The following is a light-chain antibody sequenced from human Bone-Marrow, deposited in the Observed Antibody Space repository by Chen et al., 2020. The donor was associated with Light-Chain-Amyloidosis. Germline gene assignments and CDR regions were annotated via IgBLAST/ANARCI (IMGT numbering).Light chain of an antibody. Sequence: TQSPGTLSLSPGETATLSCRTSQSVYTNLAWYQHKPGQAPRLLIYDASTRAAGIPGRFSGSRSGVDFTLTISNIQSEDSAVYYCQHYNNWPFTFGPGTTVNI. V-gene: IGKV3-15*01. CDR3: QHYNNWPFT. CDR2: DAS. J-gene: IGKJ3*01. CDR1: QSVYTN.